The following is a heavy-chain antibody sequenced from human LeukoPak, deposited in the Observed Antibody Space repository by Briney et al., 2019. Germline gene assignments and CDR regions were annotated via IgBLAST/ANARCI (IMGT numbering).Heavy chain of an antibody. Sequence: SQTLSLTCTVSGGSLSSGDYYGGWVRQPPGRGVEWIGYIYYSGSTYYNPSLKSRVTISVDTSKNQFSLKLSSVTAADTAAYYCAREARLRIDYWGQGTLVTVSS. CDR2: IYYSGST. J-gene: IGHJ4*02. V-gene: IGHV4-30-4*01. CDR1: GGSLSSGDYY. CDR3: AREARLRIDY.